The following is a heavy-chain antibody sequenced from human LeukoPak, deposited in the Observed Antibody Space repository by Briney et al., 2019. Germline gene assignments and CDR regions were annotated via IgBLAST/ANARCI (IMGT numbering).Heavy chain of an antibody. CDR1: GYTFTSYD. D-gene: IGHD5-18*01. J-gene: IGHJ6*03. CDR3: ARRGYSYGPTNYYYYYMDV. V-gene: IGHV1-8*03. CDR2: MNPNSGNT. Sequence: ASVKVSCKASGYTFTSYDINWVRQATGQGLERMGSMNPNSGNTGYAQTFQGRVTITRNTSISTAYMEMNNLRYQDTAVYYCARRGYSYGPTNYYYYYMDVWGKGTTVTVSS.